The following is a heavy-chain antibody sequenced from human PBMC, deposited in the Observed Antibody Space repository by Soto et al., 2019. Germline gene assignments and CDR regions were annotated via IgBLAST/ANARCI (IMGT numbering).Heavy chain of an antibody. J-gene: IGHJ5*02. CDR2: IYYSGST. D-gene: IGHD5-12*01. CDR1: GGSFTGYY. Sequence: SETLSLTCAVYGGSFTGYYWSWIRQHPGKGLEWIGYIYYSGSTYYNPSLKSRVTISVDTSKNQFSLKLSSVTAADTAVYYCARGVASEFNWFDPWGQGTLVTVSS. V-gene: IGHV4-31*11. CDR3: ARGVASEFNWFDP.